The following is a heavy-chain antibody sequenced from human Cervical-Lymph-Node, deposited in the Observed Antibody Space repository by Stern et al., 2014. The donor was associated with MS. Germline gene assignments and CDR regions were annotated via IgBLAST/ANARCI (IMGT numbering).Heavy chain of an antibody. CDR3: AKESGYQLLLRFAY. V-gene: IGHV3-30*18. D-gene: IGHD2-2*01. CDR2: ISYDGSNK. J-gene: IGHJ4*02. CDR1: GFTFSSYG. Sequence: VQLEESGGGVVQPGRSLRLSCAASGFTFSSYGMHWVRQAPGKGLEWVAVISYDGSNKYYADSMKGRFTISRDNSKNTLYLQMNSLRAEDTAVHYCAKESGYQLLLRFAYWGQGTLVTVSS.